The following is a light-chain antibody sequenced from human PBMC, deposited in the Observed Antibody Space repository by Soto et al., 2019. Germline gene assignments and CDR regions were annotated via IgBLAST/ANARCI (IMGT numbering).Light chain of an antibody. V-gene: IGKV3-15*01. Sequence: EVGMTQSPATLSVSPGERATLSCRASQSVSSNLAWYQQKPGQTPRLLMYGASTRATGIPARFSSSWSGTEFTLTIISLQSEDFAVYYWQQYHKWPPFTFGGGTKVEIK. CDR2: GAS. CDR1: QSVSSN. CDR3: QQYHKWPPFT. J-gene: IGKJ4*01.